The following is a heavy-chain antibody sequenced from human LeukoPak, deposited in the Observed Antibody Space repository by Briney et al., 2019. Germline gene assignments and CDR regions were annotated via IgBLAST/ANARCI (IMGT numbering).Heavy chain of an antibody. D-gene: IGHD2-15*01. CDR3: AREEYCSGGSCYIYYYYGMDV. V-gene: IGHV1-2*02. J-gene: IGHJ6*02. CDR1: GYTFTGYY. Sequence: GASVKVSCKASGYTFTGYYMHWVRQAPGQGLEWMGWINPNSGGSNYAQKFQGRVTMTRDRSISTAYMELSRLRSDDTAVYYCAREEYCSGGSCYIYYYYGMDVWGQGTTVTVSS. CDR2: INPNSGGS.